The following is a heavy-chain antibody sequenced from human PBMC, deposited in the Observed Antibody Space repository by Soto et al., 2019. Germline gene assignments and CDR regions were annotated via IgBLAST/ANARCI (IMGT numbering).Heavy chain of an antibody. CDR2: ILVGGST. CDR3: AKATATGGGAFEI. V-gene: IGHV3-23*01. Sequence: XGSLRLSCAVSGFICSSYDMSWVRQAPGKGLEWVSTILVGGSTHYEDSVKGRFTISRDTSKNTVYLQMNSLTAGDTAVYYCAKATATGGGAFEICGQGTMVTVSS. J-gene: IGHJ3*02. CDR1: GFICSSYD. D-gene: IGHD2-8*02.